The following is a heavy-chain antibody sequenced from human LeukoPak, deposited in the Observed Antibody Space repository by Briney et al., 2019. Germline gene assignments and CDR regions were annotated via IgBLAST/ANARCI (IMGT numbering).Heavy chain of an antibody. CDR2: IYSGGST. CDR3: AREVILYYDSSGYFFDY. V-gene: IGHV3-66*01. J-gene: IGHJ4*02. Sequence: GGSLRLSCAASGFTVSSNYMSWVRQAPGKGLEWVSVIYSGGSTYYADSVKGRFTISRDNSKNTLYLQMNGLRAEDTAVYYCAREVILYYDSSGYFFDYWGQGTLVTVSS. D-gene: IGHD3-22*01. CDR1: GFTVSSNY.